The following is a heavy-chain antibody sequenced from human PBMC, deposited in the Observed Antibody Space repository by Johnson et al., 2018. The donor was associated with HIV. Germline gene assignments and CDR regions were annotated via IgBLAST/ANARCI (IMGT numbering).Heavy chain of an antibody. Sequence: VQLVESGGGLVQPGGSLRLSCAASGFTFSSYWMHWVRQAPGKGLVWVSRINSDGSSTSYADSVKGRFTISRDNAKNTLYLQINSLRAEDTALYYCAKGRGSNWYTGAFDIWGQGTMVTVSA. V-gene: IGHV3-74*01. D-gene: IGHD6-13*01. CDR3: AKGRGSNWYTGAFDI. CDR1: GFTFSSYW. CDR2: INSDGSST. J-gene: IGHJ3*02.